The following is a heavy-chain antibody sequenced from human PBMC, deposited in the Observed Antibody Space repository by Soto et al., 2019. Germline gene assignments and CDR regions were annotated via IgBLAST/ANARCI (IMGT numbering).Heavy chain of an antibody. D-gene: IGHD6-19*01. Sequence: SETLSLTCTVSGGSISSYYWSWIRQPPGKGLEWIGYIYYSGSTNYNPSLKSRVTISVDTSKNQFSLKLSSVTAADTAVYYCARGIAVAQWGQGTLVTVSS. CDR2: IYYSGST. J-gene: IGHJ4*02. CDR3: ARGIAVAQ. V-gene: IGHV4-59*01. CDR1: GGSISSYY.